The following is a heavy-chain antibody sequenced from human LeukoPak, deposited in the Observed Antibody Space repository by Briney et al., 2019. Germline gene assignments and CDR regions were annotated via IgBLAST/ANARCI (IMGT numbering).Heavy chain of an antibody. CDR1: GGSISSYY. CDR3: ARVWLIGGLYAFDI. J-gene: IGHJ3*02. D-gene: IGHD3-10*01. V-gene: IGHV4-4*07. CDR2: IYTSGST. Sequence: PSETLSLTCTVSGGSISSYYWSWIRQPAGKGLEWIGRIYTSGSTNYNPSLKSRVTMSVDTSKNQFSLKLSSVTAADTAVYYCARVWLIGGLYAFDIWGQGTMVTVSS.